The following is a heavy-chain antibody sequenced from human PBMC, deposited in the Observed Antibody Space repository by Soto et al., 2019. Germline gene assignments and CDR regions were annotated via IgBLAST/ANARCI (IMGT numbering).Heavy chain of an antibody. CDR1: GFSFGDFY. CDR3: ARETPYDIVPGYSKMYMDS. D-gene: IGHD3-9*01. Sequence: VQLMEAGGGLVTPGGSLRLSCAASGFSFGDFYMNWVRLAPGRGLEWVSFISSSSITTYYADSVRGRFTTSRDNAQKTLYLHMNNLRADDTAVYFCARETPYDIVPGYSKMYMDSWGPGTQVTV. CDR2: ISSSSITT. V-gene: IGHV3-11*01. J-gene: IGHJ4*02.